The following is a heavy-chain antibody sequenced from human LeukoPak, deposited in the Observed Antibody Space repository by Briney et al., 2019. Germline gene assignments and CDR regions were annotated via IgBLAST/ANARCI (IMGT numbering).Heavy chain of an antibody. J-gene: IGHJ4*02. Sequence: SETLSLTCTVSGGSISSHYWSWIRQPPGKGLEWIGYIYYSGSTNYNPSLKSRVTMSVDTSKNQFSLRLRPVTAADTAVYYCARQIASAGTAGFDFWGQGALVTVSS. CDR2: IYYSGST. CDR1: GGSISSHY. CDR3: ARQIASAGTAGFDF. D-gene: IGHD6-13*01. V-gene: IGHV4-59*11.